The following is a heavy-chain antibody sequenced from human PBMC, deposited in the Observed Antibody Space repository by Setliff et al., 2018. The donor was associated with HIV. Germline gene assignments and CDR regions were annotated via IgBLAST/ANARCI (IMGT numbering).Heavy chain of an antibody. CDR1: GGSISSDNYY. CDR3: ARAPPGIQNDAFDI. Sequence: SETLSLTCTVSGGSISSDNYYWTWIRQSAGKGLEWIGHIYTNGYTNYNPSLKSRVNIYFDTSQNKFSLNLSSVTAADTAVFYCARAPPGIQNDAFDIWGQGAMVTVSS. CDR2: IYTNGYT. J-gene: IGHJ3*02. V-gene: IGHV4-61*09.